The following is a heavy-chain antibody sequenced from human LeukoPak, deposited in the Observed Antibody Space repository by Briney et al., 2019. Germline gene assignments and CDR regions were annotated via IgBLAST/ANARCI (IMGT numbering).Heavy chain of an antibody. J-gene: IGHJ4*02. CDR3: ARLRGYSYGYGDY. D-gene: IGHD5-18*01. V-gene: IGHV3-48*04. CDR1: GFTFSSYS. Sequence: GGSLRLSCAASGFTFSSYSMNWVRQAPGKGLEWASYISSSGNTIDYADSVKGRFTISRDNAKNSLYLQMVSLRAEDTAVYYCARLRGYSYGYGDYWGQGTLVTVSS. CDR2: ISSSGNTI.